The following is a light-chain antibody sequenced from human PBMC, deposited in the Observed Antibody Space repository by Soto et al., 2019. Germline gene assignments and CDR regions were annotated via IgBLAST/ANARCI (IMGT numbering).Light chain of an antibody. V-gene: IGKV1-39*01. J-gene: IGKJ1*01. CDR2: AAS. CDR3: QQSFSTTWT. Sequence: DIQMTQSPSSLSASVGDRVTITCRAGQSISIYLNWYAQKPREAPKLLIYAASSLQSGVPSRFSGGGSATDFTLTISSLQPEDFATYYCQQSFSTTWTFGHGTKVDIK. CDR1: QSISIY.